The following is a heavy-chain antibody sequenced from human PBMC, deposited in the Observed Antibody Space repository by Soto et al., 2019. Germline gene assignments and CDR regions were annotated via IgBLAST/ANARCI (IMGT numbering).Heavy chain of an antibody. J-gene: IGHJ5*02. D-gene: IGHD6-19*01. Sequence: QVQLQESGPGLVKPSETLSLTCTISGGSLGDYYWNWIRHPPGKGLEWIGYIYYKGNTHYNPSLRSRVTMSVDTSSNQFSLSLRSVTAADSAVYFCARATFYSSGWGWFDPWGQGILVTVSS. CDR1: GGSLGDYY. CDR2: IYYKGNT. CDR3: ARATFYSSGWGWFDP. V-gene: IGHV4-59*01.